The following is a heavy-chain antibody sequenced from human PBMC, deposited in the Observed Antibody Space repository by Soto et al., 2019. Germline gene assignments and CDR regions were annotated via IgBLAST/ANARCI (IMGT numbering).Heavy chain of an antibody. Sequence: EVQLVESGGGLVKPWGSLRLSCAASGFSFSSFTMNWVRQAPGKGLEWVSSIDTGSTYIYYADSVTGRFTISRDNAKKSVYLQMNSLRAEDTAVYYCARETVSYNWKDGLMDVWGQGTTVTVSS. CDR1: GFSFSSFT. J-gene: IGHJ6*02. CDR2: IDTGSTYI. D-gene: IGHD1-20*01. CDR3: ARETVSYNWKDGLMDV. V-gene: IGHV3-21*02.